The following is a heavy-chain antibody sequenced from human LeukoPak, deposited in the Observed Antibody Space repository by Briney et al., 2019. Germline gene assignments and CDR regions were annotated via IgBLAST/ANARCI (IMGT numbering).Heavy chain of an antibody. D-gene: IGHD6-13*01. CDR3: AEDQGMAAAGTNANWFDP. J-gene: IGHJ5*02. Sequence: GWSLRLSCAPSGFTLSRYVMSGVRPAPGKGLAWVSWVSGSGGTTYYADSVQGRFPISSDNSKNTMYLQMNRLRAEDTAVYFCAEDQGMAAAGTNANWFDPWGQGTLVTVSS. CDR2: VSGSGGTT. CDR1: GFTLSRYV. V-gene: IGHV3-23*01.